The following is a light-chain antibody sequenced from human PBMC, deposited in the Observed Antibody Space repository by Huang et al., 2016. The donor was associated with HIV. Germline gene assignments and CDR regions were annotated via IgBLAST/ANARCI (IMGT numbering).Light chain of an antibody. Sequence: DIQMTQSPSSLSPNVGDRVTITCRASQSMSRYLNWYQQKPGKAPRLLIYATSSLQSGVPSRFSGRGSGTDFTLTISSLQPEDIATYYCQQTYRTPYTFGQGTKLEIK. CDR3: QQTYRTPYT. CDR1: QSMSRY. CDR2: ATS. V-gene: IGKV1-39*01. J-gene: IGKJ2*01.